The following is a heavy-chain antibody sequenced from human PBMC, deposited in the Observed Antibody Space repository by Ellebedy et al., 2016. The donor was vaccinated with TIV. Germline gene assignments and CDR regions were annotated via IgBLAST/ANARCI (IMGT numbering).Heavy chain of an antibody. V-gene: IGHV3-43*02. CDR2: ITGVGSVA. Sequence: GESLKISCAASGFRFDDYAMHWVRQAPGKGLEWVSLITGVGSVAYYADSVKGRFTISRDNKKNSLYLKMNSLRIEDTALYYCAKDAWPRAYYYDTSAVGMDVWGQGTTVTVSS. CDR3: AKDAWPRAYYYDTSAVGMDV. D-gene: IGHD3-22*01. J-gene: IGHJ6*02. CDR1: GFRFDDYA.